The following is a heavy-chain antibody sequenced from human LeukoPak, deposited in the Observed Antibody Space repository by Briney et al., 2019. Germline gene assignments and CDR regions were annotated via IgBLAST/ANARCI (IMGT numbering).Heavy chain of an antibody. CDR1: GITLSNYG. V-gene: IGHV3-23*01. CDR2: ISDSGGST. Sequence: GGSLRLSCAVSGITLSNYGMSWVRQAPVKGLEWVAGISDSGGSTNYADSVKGRFTVSRDNPKNTLYLQMKSLRAEDTAVYFCAKRGVVIRVILVGFHKEAYYFDSWGQGALVTVSS. D-gene: IGHD3-22*01. J-gene: IGHJ4*02. CDR3: AKRGVVIRVILVGFHKEAYYFDS.